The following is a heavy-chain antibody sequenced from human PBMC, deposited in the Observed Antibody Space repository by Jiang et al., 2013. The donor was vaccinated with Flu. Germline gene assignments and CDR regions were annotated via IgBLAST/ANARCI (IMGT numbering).Heavy chain of an antibody. J-gene: IGHJ4*02. V-gene: IGHV3-23*01. CDR3: AKGETFDY. Sequence: KGRFTISRDNSKNTLYLQMNSLRAEDTAVYYCAKGETFDYWGQGTLVTASS.